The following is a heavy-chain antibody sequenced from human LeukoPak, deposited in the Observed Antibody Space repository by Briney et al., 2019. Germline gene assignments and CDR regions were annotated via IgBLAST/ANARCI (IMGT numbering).Heavy chain of an antibody. CDR2: IIPIFGTA. V-gene: IGHV1-69*13. CDR3: ARGLRFLTNWFDP. D-gene: IGHD3-3*01. J-gene: IGHJ5*02. CDR1: GGTFSSYA. Sequence: ASVKVSCKASGGTFSSYAISWVRQAPGQGLEWMGGIIPIFGTANYAQKFQGRITITADESTSIAYMELSSLRSEDTAVYYCARGLRFLTNWFDPWGQGTLVTVSS.